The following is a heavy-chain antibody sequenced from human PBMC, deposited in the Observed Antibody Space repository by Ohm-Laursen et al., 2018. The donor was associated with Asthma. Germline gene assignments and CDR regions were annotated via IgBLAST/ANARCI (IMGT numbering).Heavy chain of an antibody. V-gene: IGHV4-61*03. CDR3: ARGSRIVTGYYGSAALNWFDP. J-gene: IGHJ5*02. D-gene: IGHD3-9*01. CDR2: VYHTGST. Sequence: SDTLSLTCTVSGGSVSSGSYYWIWIRQPPGRGLEFIGYVYHTGSTIYNPSLKGRVTISVDTSKNHLSLWLTSVTSAGTAVYYCARGSRIVTGYYGSAALNWFDPWGQGTLVTVSS. CDR1: GGSVSSGSYY.